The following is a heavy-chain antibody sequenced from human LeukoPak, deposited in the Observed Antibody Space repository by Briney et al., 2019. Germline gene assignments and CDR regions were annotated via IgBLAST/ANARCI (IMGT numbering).Heavy chain of an antibody. CDR1: GLTFSNYR. V-gene: IGHV3-21*01. CDR3: AGHPAEMNTL. CDR2: ISSSGNYI. Sequence: GGSLRLSCAASGLTFSNYRMNWVRQAPGKGLEWVSSISSSGNYIYYADSMRGRFTISRDNAKNSVYLQMSTLRAEDTAVYYCAGHPAEMNTLWGQGTLVTVSS. D-gene: IGHD5-24*01. J-gene: IGHJ4*02.